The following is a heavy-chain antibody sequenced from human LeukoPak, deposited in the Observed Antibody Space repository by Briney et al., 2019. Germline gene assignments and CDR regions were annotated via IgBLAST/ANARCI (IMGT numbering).Heavy chain of an antibody. CDR3: ARHGDCSSTSCPTPSGFDY. J-gene: IGHJ4*02. CDR1: GYSFTSYW. Sequence: GESLKISCKGSGYSFTSYWIGWVRQMPGKGLEWMGIIYPGDSDTRYSPSFQGQVTISADKSISTAYLQWSSLKASDTAMYYCARHGDCSSTSCPTPSGFDYWGQGTLVTVSS. CDR2: IYPGDSDT. D-gene: IGHD2-2*03. V-gene: IGHV5-51*01.